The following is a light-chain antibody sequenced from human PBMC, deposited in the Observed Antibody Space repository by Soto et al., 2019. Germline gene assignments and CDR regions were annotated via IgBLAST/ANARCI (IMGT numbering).Light chain of an antibody. J-gene: IGLJ1*01. CDR3: AAWDDSLYGRV. CDR1: RSNIGSNP. V-gene: IGLV1-44*01. Sequence: QSALTQPPSSPGTPGQRVTISCSGSRSNIGSNPVNWYQQLPGTAPKLLIDSNNQRPSGVPDRFSGSRSGTSASLAISGLQSEDEADYYCAAWDDSLYGRVFGTGTKVTVL. CDR2: SNN.